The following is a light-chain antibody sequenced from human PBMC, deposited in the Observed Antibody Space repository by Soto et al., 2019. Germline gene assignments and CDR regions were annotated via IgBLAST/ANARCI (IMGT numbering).Light chain of an antibody. CDR1: QNVRNNY. V-gene: IGKV3-20*01. J-gene: IGKJ4*01. CDR2: DAS. Sequence: EVVLTQSPDTLSLSPGERVTLSCWASQNVRNNYLAWYQQKPGQAPRVLIYDASSRATGIPDRFSGSGTGADVTLTISRLEPEDFAVYYCQQYGSSPRTFGGGTKVEIK. CDR3: QQYGSSPRT.